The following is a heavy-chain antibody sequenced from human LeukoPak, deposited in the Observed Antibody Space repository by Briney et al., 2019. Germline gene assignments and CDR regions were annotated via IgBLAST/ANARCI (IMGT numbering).Heavy chain of an antibody. CDR1: GFTYSDYY. D-gene: IGHD6-6*01. V-gene: IGHV3-11*01. Sequence: PGGSLRLSCAASGFTYSDYYMSWIRQAPGKGLEWISYISSSGSTIYYADSVKGRFTISRDNARNSLYLQMNSLRAEDTAVYYCARERAIASRRPYCFDYWGQGTLVTVSS. CDR3: ARERAIASRRPYCFDY. J-gene: IGHJ4*02. CDR2: ISSSGSTI.